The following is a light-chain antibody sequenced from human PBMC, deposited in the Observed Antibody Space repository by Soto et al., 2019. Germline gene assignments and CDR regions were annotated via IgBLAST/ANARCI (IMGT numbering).Light chain of an antibody. Sequence: ETVLTQSPDTLSLSPGERATLSCRASQSVSSSYLAWYQQKPGQAPRLLIYGASNRATGIPDRFSGSGSGTDFTLTISRLEPEDFAVYYCQQYGSSPRTFGQGTKVDI. CDR2: GAS. J-gene: IGKJ1*01. CDR1: QSVSSSY. CDR3: QQYGSSPRT. V-gene: IGKV3-20*01.